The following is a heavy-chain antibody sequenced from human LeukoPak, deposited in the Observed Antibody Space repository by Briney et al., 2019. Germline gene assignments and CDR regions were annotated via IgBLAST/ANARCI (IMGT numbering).Heavy chain of an antibody. CDR1: GFSFNSYP. V-gene: IGHV3-30*04. CDR3: ARPDDSESFYRANHY. D-gene: IGHD3-10*01. J-gene: IGHJ4*02. Sequence: GGSLRLSCAASGFSFNSYPMHWVRQAPGKGLEWVAVISNDGNNKYYADSVKGRFTISRDNSNNTLSLQMNGLRVEDAAVYYCARPDDSESFYRANHYWGRGTLVTVS. CDR2: ISNDGNNK.